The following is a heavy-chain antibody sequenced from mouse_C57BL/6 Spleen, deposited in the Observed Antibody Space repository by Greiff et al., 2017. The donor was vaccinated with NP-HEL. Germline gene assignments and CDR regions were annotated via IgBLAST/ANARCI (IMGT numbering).Heavy chain of an antibody. V-gene: IGHV1-55*01. D-gene: IGHD1-1*01. Sequence: QVQLQQPGAELVKPGASVKMSCKASGYTFTSYWITWVKQRPGQGLEWIGDIYPGSGSTNYNEKFKSKATLTVDKSSSTAYMQLSSLTSEDSAVYFCARDYGSSLDYWGQGTTLTVSS. CDR1: GYTFTSYW. CDR2: IYPGSGST. J-gene: IGHJ2*01. CDR3: ARDYGSSLDY.